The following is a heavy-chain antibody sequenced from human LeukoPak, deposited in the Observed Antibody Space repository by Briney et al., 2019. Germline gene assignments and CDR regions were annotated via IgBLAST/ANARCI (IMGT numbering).Heavy chain of an antibody. CDR3: ARVDYGDYSKDFDY. J-gene: IGHJ4*02. CDR1: GGSFSGYY. Sequence: SETLSLTCAVYGGSFSGYYWSWIRQPPGKGLEWIGEINHSGSTNYNPSLKSRVTMSVDTSKNQFSLKVNSMTAADTAVYYCARVDYGDYSKDFDYWGQGTLVTVCS. V-gene: IGHV4-34*01. CDR2: INHSGST. D-gene: IGHD4-17*01.